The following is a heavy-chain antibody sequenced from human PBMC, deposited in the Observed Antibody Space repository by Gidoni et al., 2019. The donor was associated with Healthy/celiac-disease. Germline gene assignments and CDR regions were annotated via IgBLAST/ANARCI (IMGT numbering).Heavy chain of an antibody. V-gene: IGHV3-30*18. D-gene: IGHD2-2*01. J-gene: IGHJ4*02. CDR3: AKGDCSSTSCYIDY. CDR1: GFTFSSYG. CDR2: ISYDGSNK. Sequence: QVQLVESGGGVVQPGRSLRLSCAASGFTFSSYGMHWVRPAPGKGLEWVAVISYDGSNKYYADSVKGRFTISRDNSKNTLYLQMNSLRAEDTAVYYCAKGDCSSTSCYIDYWGQGTLVTVSS.